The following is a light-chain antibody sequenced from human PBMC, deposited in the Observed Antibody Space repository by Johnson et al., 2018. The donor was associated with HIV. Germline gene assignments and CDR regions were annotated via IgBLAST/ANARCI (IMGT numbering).Light chain of an antibody. J-gene: IGLJ1*01. V-gene: IGLV1-51*01. CDR2: DNN. CDR1: SSNIGNNY. Sequence: SVLTQPPSVSAAPGQQVTISCSGSSSNIGNNYVSWYQQLPGTAPKLLIYDNNKRPSGIPDRFSGSKSGTSATLGITGLQTGDEADYYCGTWDSSLSAEVFGTGTKVTVL. CDR3: GTWDSSLSAEV.